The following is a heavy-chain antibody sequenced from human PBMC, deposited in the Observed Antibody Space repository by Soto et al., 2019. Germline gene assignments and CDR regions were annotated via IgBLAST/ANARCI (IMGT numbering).Heavy chain of an antibody. Sequence: QLQLQESGSGLVKPSETLSLNCAVSGGSITSGGYSWGWIRQPPGQGLEWIGYMYHSGNTYYNPALKGRGTISLDHLRYQFSLMLTSVTAADTAVYFCASSKYHVVAGSVWFDPWGQGTLFTVSS. CDR3: ASSKYHVVAGSVWFDP. D-gene: IGHD2-21*01. V-gene: IGHV4-30-2*01. CDR2: MYHSGNT. CDR1: GGSITSGGYS. J-gene: IGHJ5*02.